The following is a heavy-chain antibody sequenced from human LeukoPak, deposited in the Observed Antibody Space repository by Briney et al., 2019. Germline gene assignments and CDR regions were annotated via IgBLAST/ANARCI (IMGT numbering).Heavy chain of an antibody. J-gene: IGHJ5*02. V-gene: IGHV3-53*01. D-gene: IGHD5-12*01. CDR3: ARDRHGGDRYRVDP. Sequence: GGSLTLSCAASGFTVSSNYMSRVRQAPGKGLEWVLVIYSGGSTYYADSVKGRFTISIDNSKNTLYLQMNSLRAEDTAVYYCARDRHGGDRYRVDPWGQGTLVTASS. CDR2: IYSGGST. CDR1: GFTVSSNY.